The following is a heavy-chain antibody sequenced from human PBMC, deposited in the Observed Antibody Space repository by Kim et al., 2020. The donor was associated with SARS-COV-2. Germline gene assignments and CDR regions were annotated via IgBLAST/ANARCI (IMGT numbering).Heavy chain of an antibody. CDR1: GGSISSYY. J-gene: IGHJ4*02. V-gene: IGHV4-59*01. D-gene: IGHD1-26*01. CDR3: AGDSQWELGFDY. CDR2: IYYSGST. Sequence: SETLSLTCTVSGGSISSYYWSWIRQPPGKGLEWIGYIYYSGSTNYNPSLKSRVTISVDTSKNQFSLKLSSVTAADTAVYYCAGDSQWELGFDYWGQGTLVTVSS.